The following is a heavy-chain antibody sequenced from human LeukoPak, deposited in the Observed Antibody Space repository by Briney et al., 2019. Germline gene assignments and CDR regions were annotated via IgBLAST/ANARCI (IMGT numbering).Heavy chain of an antibody. CDR3: AKPSVAGGYYYYGMDV. CDR1: GFTFSSYS. D-gene: IGHD6-19*01. Sequence: GGSLRLSCAASGFTFSSYSFNWVRQVPGKGLEWVSSITTTFYTYYTDSVKGRFTISRDNSKNTLYLQMNSLRAEDTAVYYCAKPSVAGGYYYYGMDVWGQGTTVTVSS. J-gene: IGHJ6*02. CDR2: ITTTFYT. V-gene: IGHV3-21*04.